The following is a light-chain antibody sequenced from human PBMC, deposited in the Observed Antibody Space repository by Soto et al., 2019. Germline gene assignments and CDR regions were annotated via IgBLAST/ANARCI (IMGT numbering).Light chain of an antibody. V-gene: IGKV3-20*01. CDR2: RAS. J-gene: IGKJ1*01. Sequence: IVLTPSPGTLSWSPGEGATLSCRASQSVSSSYLAWYQQKPGQAPRLLIYRASSRATGIPDRFSGSGSGTDFTLTISRLEPEDFAVHYCQQYGSSPFGQGTKVDIK. CDR3: QQYGSSP. CDR1: QSVSSSY.